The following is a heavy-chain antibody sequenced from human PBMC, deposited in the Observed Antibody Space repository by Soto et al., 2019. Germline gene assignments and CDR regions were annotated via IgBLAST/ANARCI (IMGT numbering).Heavy chain of an antibody. CDR2: IYTSASI. D-gene: IGHD6-19*01. Sequence: SETLSLICSVSGADINTYSWTWIRQPAGKGLEWIGRIYTSASINYNPSLKGRVTLSVDTSTNQVSLRLASVTAADTAIYYCARDREAGYNFYYGMDVWGQGTTVTV. CDR3: ARDREAGYNFYYGMDV. J-gene: IGHJ6*02. V-gene: IGHV4-4*07. CDR1: GADINTYS.